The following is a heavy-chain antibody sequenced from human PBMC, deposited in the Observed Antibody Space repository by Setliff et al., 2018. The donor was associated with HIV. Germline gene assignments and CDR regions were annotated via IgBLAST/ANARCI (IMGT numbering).Heavy chain of an antibody. J-gene: IGHJ3*02. CDR3: VRSGFLGAFDI. Sequence: PGGCLRLSCVASGVTVRANYMAWVRQAPGKGLVWVSRIKTAASVTSYADSVKGRFTISRDNAKNTLYLQMNSLTAEDTAVYYCVRSGFLGAFDIWGLGTTVTVSS. V-gene: IGHV3-74*01. CDR2: IKTAASVT. D-gene: IGHD3-16*01. CDR1: GVTVRANY.